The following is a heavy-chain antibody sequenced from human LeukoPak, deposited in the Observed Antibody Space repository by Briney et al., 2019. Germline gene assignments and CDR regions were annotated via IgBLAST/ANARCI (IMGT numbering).Heavy chain of an antibody. CDR2: INHSGST. CDR3: ARESRYCTNGVCYLGGMDV. CDR1: GGSISSSNW. J-gene: IGHJ6*02. D-gene: IGHD2-8*01. Sequence: PSETLSLTCAVSGGSISSSNWWSWVRQPPGKGLEWIGEINHSGSTNYNPSLKSRVTISVDTSKNQFPLKLSSVTAADTAVYYCARESRYCTNGVCYLGGMDVWGQGTTVTVSS. V-gene: IGHV4-4*02.